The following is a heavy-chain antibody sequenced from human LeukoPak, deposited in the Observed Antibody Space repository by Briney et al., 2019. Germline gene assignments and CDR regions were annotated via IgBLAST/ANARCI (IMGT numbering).Heavy chain of an antibody. J-gene: IGHJ4*02. Sequence: SETLSLTCTVSDDSISDYYRGWIRQPPGKGLEWIGYFHNSGTSTYNPSLKSRVTISADTSKNQFSLKLNSLTTADTAVYYCTRGAGWLIDYWGQGILVTVSA. CDR3: TRGAGWLIDY. CDR2: FHNSGTS. CDR1: DDSISDYY. D-gene: IGHD3-16*01. V-gene: IGHV4-59*01.